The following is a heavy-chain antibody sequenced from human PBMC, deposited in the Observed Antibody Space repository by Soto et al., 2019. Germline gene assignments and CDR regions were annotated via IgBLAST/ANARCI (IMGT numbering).Heavy chain of an antibody. V-gene: IGHV3-7*03. CDR3: ARITIFGVVTHFDY. CDR2: IKQDGSEK. CDR1: GFTFSSYW. Sequence: QPGGSLRLSCAASGFTFSSYWMSWVRQSPGKGLEWVANIKQDGSEKYYVDSVKGRFTISRDNAKNSLYLQMNSLRAEDTAVYYCARITIFGVVTHFDYWGQGTLVTVSS. D-gene: IGHD3-3*01. J-gene: IGHJ4*02.